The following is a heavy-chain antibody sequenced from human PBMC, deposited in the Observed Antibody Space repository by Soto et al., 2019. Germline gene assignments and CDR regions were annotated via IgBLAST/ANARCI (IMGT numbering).Heavy chain of an antibody. CDR1: GGSVSSGSCY. V-gene: IGHV4-61*01. D-gene: IGHD3-22*01. Sequence: SETLSLICTVCGGSVSSGSCYGSCIRQPPGKGLEWIGYIYYSGSTNYNPSLKSRLTISVDTAKNQFSLKLSSVTAADTAVHYCARVTYYDSSGYYSGQIDYWGQGTLVTVSS. CDR3: ARVTYYDSSGYYSGQIDY. J-gene: IGHJ4*02. CDR2: IYYSGST.